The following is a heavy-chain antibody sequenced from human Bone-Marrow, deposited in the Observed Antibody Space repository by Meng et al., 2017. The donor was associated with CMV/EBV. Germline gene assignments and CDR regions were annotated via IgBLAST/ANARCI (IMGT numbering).Heavy chain of an antibody. CDR2: IKEDGSEK. CDR1: GFTVSSNY. CDR3: ARTLAALGPYGMDV. J-gene: IGHJ6*02. D-gene: IGHD6-13*01. V-gene: IGHV3-7*01. Sequence: GESLKISCAASGFTVSSNYMSWVRQAPGKGLEWVANIKEDGSEKYYVDSVKGRFTISRDNAKNSLYLQMNSLRAEDTAVYYCARTLAALGPYGMDVWGQGTTVTVSS.